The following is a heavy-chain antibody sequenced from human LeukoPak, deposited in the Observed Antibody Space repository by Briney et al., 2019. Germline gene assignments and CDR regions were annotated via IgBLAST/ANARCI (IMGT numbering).Heavy chain of an antibody. CDR3: ARDPHYGAFDI. D-gene: IGHD3-10*01. CDR1: GFTVSSNY. Sequence: GSLRLSCAASGFTVSSNYMSWVRQAPGKGLEWVSYISSSGSTIYYADSVKGRFTISRDNAKNSLYLQMDNLRAEDTAVYYCARDPHYGAFDIWGLGTMVTVSS. J-gene: IGHJ3*02. V-gene: IGHV3-48*04. CDR2: ISSSGSTI.